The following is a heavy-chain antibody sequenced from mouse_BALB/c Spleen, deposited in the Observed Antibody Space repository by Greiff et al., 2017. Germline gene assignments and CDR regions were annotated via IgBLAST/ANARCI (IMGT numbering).Heavy chain of an antibody. Sequence: VQLQQSAAELARPGASVKMSCKASGYTFTSYTMHWVKQRPGQGLEWIGYINPSSGYTEYNQKFKDKTTLTADKSSSTAYMQLSSLTSEDSAVYYCARERGRAMDYWGQGTSVTVSS. V-gene: IGHV1-4*02. CDR1: GYTFTSYT. J-gene: IGHJ4*01. CDR2: INPSSGYT. CDR3: ARERGRAMDY.